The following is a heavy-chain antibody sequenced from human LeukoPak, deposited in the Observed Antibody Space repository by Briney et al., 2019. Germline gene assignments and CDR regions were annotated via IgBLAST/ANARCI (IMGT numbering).Heavy chain of an antibody. D-gene: IGHD6-13*01. CDR3: ARGTGVYGIDF. CDR2: ITGSGENT. CDR1: GFTFSSYA. Sequence: GGSLRLSCAASGFTFSSYAMSWVRQAPGKGLEWVSAITGSGENTYSTDSGKGRFTISRDNSRNTLYLQMNSLRPDDTAVYYCARGTGVYGIDFWGQGTLVTVSS. V-gene: IGHV3-23*01. J-gene: IGHJ4*02.